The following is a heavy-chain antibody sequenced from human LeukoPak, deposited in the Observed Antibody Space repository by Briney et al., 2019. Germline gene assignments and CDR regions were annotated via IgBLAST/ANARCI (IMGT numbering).Heavy chain of an antibody. J-gene: IGHJ4*02. CDR2: IKTKTDGGTT. CDR1: GFTFSNAW. V-gene: IGHV3-15*01. D-gene: IGHD1-26*01. CDR3: TTSKAGATTPFDY. Sequence: GGSLRLSCAASGFTFSNAWMSWVRQAPGKGLEWVGRIKTKTDGGTTDYVAPVKGRFTILRDDSKNTLYLQMNSLKTEDTAVYYCTTSKAGATTPFDYWGQGTLVTVSS.